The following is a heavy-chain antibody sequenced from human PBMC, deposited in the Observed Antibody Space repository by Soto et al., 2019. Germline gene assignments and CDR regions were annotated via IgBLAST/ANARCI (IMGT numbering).Heavy chain of an antibody. J-gene: IGHJ4*02. D-gene: IGHD5-18*01. CDR1: GGTFSSYA. CDR3: ARVVMLHSYARYIDY. CDR2: IIPIFGTA. Sequence: QVQLVQSGAEVKKPGSSVTVSCKASGGTFSSYAISWVRQAPGHGLEWMGGIIPIFGTANYAQKFQGRVTITADESTSTAYMELSSLRSEDTAVYYCARVVMLHSYARYIDYWGQGTLVTVSS. V-gene: IGHV1-69*01.